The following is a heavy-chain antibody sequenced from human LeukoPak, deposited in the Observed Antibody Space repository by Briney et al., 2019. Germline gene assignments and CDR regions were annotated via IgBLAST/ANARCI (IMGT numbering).Heavy chain of an antibody. J-gene: IGHJ4*02. CDR1: GGSISSGSYY. CDR3: ARDPTSMVYVFAY. Sequence: SQTLSLTCTVSGGSISSGSYYWSWIRQPAGKGLEWIGRIYTSGSTNYNPSLKSRVTISVDTSKNQFSLKLSSVTAADTAVYYCARDPTSMVYVFAYWGQGTLVTVSS. D-gene: IGHD2-8*01. V-gene: IGHV4-61*02. CDR2: IYTSGST.